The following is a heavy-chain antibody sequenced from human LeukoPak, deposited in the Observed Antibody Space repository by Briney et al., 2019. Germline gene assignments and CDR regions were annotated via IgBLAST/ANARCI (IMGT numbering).Heavy chain of an antibody. CDR1: GFTFSSYW. V-gene: IGHV3-74*01. Sequence: AGGSLRLSCAASGFTFSSYWMPWVRQAPGKGLVWVSRINSDGSSTSYADSVKGRFTISRDNAKNTLYLQMNGLRAEDTAVYYCARAVDYYGSGSYDYWGQGTLVTVSS. D-gene: IGHD3-10*01. CDR2: INSDGSST. J-gene: IGHJ4*02. CDR3: ARAVDYYGSGSYDY.